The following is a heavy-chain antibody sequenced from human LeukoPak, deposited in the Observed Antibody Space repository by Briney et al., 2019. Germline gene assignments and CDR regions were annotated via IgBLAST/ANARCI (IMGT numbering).Heavy chain of an antibody. J-gene: IGHJ4*02. CDR3: ARGRGTSWGVLVY. V-gene: IGHV1-8*01. D-gene: IGHD6-13*01. CDR1: GYTFTSYD. CDR2: MNPNSGNT. Sequence: ASVKVSYKASGYTFTSYDINWVRQATGQGREWMGWMNPNSGNTGYAQKFQGRVTMTRNTSITTAYMQLSSLRSEDTAVYYCARGRGTSWGVLVYWGQGTLVTVSS.